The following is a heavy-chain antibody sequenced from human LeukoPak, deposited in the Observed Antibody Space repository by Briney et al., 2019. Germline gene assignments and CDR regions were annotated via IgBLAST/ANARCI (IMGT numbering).Heavy chain of an antibody. V-gene: IGHV4-38-2*01. Sequence: SETLSLTCAVSGYSISSGYYWGWIRQPPGKGLEWIGSISDGGSGDYNPSLKSRVTMSLDTSKNQLSLKLTSVTAADTAVYYCATSDSGSIFGVVISFWGQGTLVTVSS. J-gene: IGHJ4*02. CDR1: GYSISSGYY. CDR3: ATSDSGSIFGVVISF. CDR2: ISDGGSG. D-gene: IGHD3-3*01.